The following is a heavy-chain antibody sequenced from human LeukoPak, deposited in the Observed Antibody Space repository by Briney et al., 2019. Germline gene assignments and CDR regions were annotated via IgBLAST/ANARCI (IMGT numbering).Heavy chain of an antibody. V-gene: IGHV3-30*18. D-gene: IGHD5-12*01. CDR1: GFTFSSYG. CDR2: ISYDGSNK. Sequence: GGSLRLSCAASGFTFSSYGMHRVRQAPGKGLEWVAVISYDGSNKYYADSVKGRFTISRDNSKNTLYLQMNSLRAEDTAVYYCAKVGKAWLRSPYYFDYWGQGTLVTVSS. CDR3: AKVGKAWLRSPYYFDY. J-gene: IGHJ4*02.